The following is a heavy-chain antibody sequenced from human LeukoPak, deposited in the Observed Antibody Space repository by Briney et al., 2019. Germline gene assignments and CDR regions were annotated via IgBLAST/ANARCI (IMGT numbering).Heavy chain of an antibody. J-gene: IGHJ4*02. CDR1: GGTFSSYA. D-gene: IGHD3-16*02. CDR3: ARDLRGLSPYFDY. Sequence: SVKVSCKASGGTFSSYAISWVRQAPGQGLEWMGRIIPILGIANYAQKFQGRVTITADKSTSTAYMELSSLRSEDTAVYYCARDLRGLSPYFDYWAREPWSPSPQ. V-gene: IGHV1-69*04. CDR2: IIPILGIA.